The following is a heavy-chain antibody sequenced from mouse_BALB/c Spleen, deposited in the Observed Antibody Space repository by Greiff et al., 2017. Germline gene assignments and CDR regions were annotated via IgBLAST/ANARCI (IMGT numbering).Heavy chain of an antibody. CDR1: GYTFTEYT. CDR3: ARVLYYYGSSYPAWFAY. D-gene: IGHD1-1*01. CDR2: INPNNGGT. V-gene: IGHV1-26*01. Sequence: VQLQQSGPELVKPGASVKISCTTSGYTFTEYTMHWVKQSHGKSLEWIGGINPNNGGTSYNQKFKGKATLTVDKSSSTAYMELRSLTSEDSAVYYCARVLYYYGSSYPAWFAYWGQGTLVTVSA. J-gene: IGHJ3*01.